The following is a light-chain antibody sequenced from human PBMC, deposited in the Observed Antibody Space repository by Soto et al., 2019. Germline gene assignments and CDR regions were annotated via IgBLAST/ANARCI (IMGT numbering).Light chain of an antibody. CDR3: QQYGSSGT. CDR1: QSVSNNY. V-gene: IGKV3-20*01. CDR2: GAS. Sequence: EIVLTQSPGTLSLSPGEGATLSCRASQSVSNNYLALYQQKPGQAPRLLIYGASNRATGIPDRFSGSGSGTDFTLTISRLEPEDFAVYYCQQYGSSGTFGQGTKVDI. J-gene: IGKJ1*01.